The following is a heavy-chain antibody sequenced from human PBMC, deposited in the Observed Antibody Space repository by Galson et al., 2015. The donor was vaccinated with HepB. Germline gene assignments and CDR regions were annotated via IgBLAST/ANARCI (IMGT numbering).Heavy chain of an antibody. CDR1: GGTFSSYA. D-gene: IGHD2-15*01. Sequence: SVKVSCKASGGTFSSYAISWVRQAPGQGLEWMGGIIPIFGIANYAQKFQGRVTITADESTSTAYMELSSLGSEDTAVYYCAREWGGGYCSGGSCYWWFDYWGQGTLVTVSS. V-gene: IGHV1-69*13. CDR3: AREWGGGYCSGGSCYWWFDY. CDR2: IIPIFGIA. J-gene: IGHJ4*02.